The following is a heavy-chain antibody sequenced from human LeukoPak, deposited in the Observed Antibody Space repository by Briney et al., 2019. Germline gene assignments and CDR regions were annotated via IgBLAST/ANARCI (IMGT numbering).Heavy chain of an antibody. CDR3: AAKGNGYTGIYVFAH. Sequence: PGGSLRLSCEASGFSVSSNYMSWVRQAPGKGLEWVSVFYASGGTFYTDSVKGRFTISRDTSTNSLYLQMSSLRTEDTAVYFCAAKGNGYTGIYVFAHWGKGTRVTVSS. D-gene: IGHD5-12*01. J-gene: IGHJ4*02. CDR1: GFSVSSNY. V-gene: IGHV3-66*01. CDR2: FYASGGT.